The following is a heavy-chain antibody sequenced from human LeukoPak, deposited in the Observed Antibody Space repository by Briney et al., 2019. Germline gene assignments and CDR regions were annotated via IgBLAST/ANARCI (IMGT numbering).Heavy chain of an antibody. V-gene: IGHV3-48*04. CDR1: GFTFSSYS. Sequence: GGSLRLSCAASGFTFSSYSMNWVRQAPGKGLEWLSYISSSSSNIYYADSVKGRFSISRDNGKNSLCLQMNSLRAEDTAVYFCARGSSNVAACNNWFDPWGQGTLVTVSS. D-gene: IGHD6-13*01. J-gene: IGHJ5*02. CDR2: ISSSSSNI. CDR3: ARGSSNVAACNNWFDP.